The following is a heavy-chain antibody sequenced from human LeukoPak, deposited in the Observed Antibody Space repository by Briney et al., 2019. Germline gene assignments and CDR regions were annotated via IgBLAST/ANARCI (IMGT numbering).Heavy chain of an antibody. V-gene: IGHV4-61*01. J-gene: IGHJ4*02. Sequence: PSETLSLTCTVSGGSVSSGSYYWSWIRQPPGKGLEWIGYIYYSGSTNYNPSLKSRVTISVDTSKNQFSLKLSSVTAADTAVYYCARGLDGYNSYYFDYWGQGTLVTVSS. CDR1: GGSVSSGSYY. D-gene: IGHD5-24*01. CDR3: ARGLDGYNSYYFDY. CDR2: IYYSGST.